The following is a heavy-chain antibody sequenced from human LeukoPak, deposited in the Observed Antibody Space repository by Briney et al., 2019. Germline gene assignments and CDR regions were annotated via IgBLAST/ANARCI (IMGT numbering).Heavy chain of an antibody. D-gene: IGHD3-3*01. CDR1: GYTFTGYY. CDR3: ARSVRFLEWLANYYFDY. J-gene: IGHJ4*02. V-gene: IGHV1-2*02. Sequence: ASVKVSCTASGYTFTGYYMHWVRQAPGQGLEWMGWINPNSGGTNYAQKFQGRVTMTRDTSISTAYMELSRLRSDDTAVYYCARSVRFLEWLANYYFDYWGQGTLVTVSS. CDR2: INPNSGGT.